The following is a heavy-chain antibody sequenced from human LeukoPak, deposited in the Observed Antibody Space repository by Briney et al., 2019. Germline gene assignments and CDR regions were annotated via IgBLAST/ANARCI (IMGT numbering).Heavy chain of an antibody. V-gene: IGHV3-30-3*01. CDR3: ARDQGSSSWYYFDY. Sequence: GRSLRLSCAASGFTFSSYAMHWVRQAPGKGLEWVAVISYDGSNKYYADSVKGRFTISRDNSKNTLYLQMNSLRAEDTAVYYCARDQGSSSWYYFDYWGQGTLVTVSS. J-gene: IGHJ4*02. D-gene: IGHD6-13*01. CDR2: ISYDGSNK. CDR1: GFTFSSYA.